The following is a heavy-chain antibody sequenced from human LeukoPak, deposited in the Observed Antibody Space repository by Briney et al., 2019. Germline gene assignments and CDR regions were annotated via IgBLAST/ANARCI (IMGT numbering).Heavy chain of an antibody. D-gene: IGHD3-22*01. CDR2: ISGSGGST. J-gene: IGHJ4*02. CDR1: GFTFSSYG. Sequence: QPGGSLRLSCAASGFTFSSYGMSWVRQAPGKGLEWVSAISGSGGSTYYADSVKGRLTISRDNSKNTLYLQMNSLRAEDTAVYYCAREGPPVGSSGYYDYWGQGILVTVSS. CDR3: AREGPPVGSSGYYDY. V-gene: IGHV3-23*01.